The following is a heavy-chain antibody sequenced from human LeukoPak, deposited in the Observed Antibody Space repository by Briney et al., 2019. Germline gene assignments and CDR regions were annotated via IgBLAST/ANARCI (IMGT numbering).Heavy chain of an antibody. J-gene: IGHJ3*02. Sequence: GASLKISCKGSGFSFSSYWIVWVRQMPGKGLEWMGIIFPDDSDSRYSPSFQGQVTISADKSISTAYLQWHSLKASDTALYYCARQSSLSHAFDIWGQGTMVSVSS. CDR2: IFPDDSDS. CDR3: ARQSSLSHAFDI. V-gene: IGHV5-51*01. D-gene: IGHD2-2*01. CDR1: GFSFSSYW.